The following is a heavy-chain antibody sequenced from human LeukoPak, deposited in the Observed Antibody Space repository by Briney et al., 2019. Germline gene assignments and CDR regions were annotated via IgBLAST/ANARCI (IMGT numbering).Heavy chain of an antibody. D-gene: IGHD2-15*01. J-gene: IGHJ4*02. Sequence: PSETLSLTCAVYGGSFSGYYWSWIRQPPGKGLEWIGEINHSGSTNYNPSLKSRVTISVDTSKNQFSLKLRSVTAADTAVYYCARVTGYVIEDNFDYWGQGTLVTVSS. CDR1: GGSFSGYY. V-gene: IGHV4-34*01. CDR3: ARVTGYVIEDNFDY. CDR2: INHSGST.